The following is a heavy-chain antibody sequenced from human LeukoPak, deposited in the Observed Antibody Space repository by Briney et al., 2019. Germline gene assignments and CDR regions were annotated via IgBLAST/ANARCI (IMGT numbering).Heavy chain of an antibody. V-gene: IGHV3-11*06. D-gene: IGHD5-12*01. CDR2: ISSSSSYT. Sequence: GGSLRLSCAASGFTFSDYYMSWIRQAPGKGLEWVSYISSSSSYTNYADSVKGRFTISRDNAKNSLYLQMNSLRAEDTAVYYCESGKDSGYDLGDYWGQGTLVTVSS. J-gene: IGHJ4*02. CDR1: GFTFSDYY. CDR3: ESGKDSGYDLGDY.